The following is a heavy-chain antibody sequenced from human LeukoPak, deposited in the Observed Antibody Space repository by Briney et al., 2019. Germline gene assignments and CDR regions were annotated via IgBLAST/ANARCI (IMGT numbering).Heavy chain of an antibody. CDR3: ARGGTVGATTTGDY. CDR2: TWYDGSNK. D-gene: IGHD1-26*01. CDR1: GFTFSSYG. Sequence: GGSLRLSCAASGFTFSSYGMHWVRQAPGKGLEWVAVTWYDGSNKYYADSVKGRFTISRDNSKNTLYLQMNSLRAEDTAVYYCARGGTVGATTTGDYWGQGTLVTVSS. J-gene: IGHJ4*02. V-gene: IGHV3-33*01.